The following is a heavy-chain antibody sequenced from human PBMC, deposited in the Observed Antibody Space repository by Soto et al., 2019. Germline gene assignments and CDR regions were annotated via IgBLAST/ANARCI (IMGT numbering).Heavy chain of an antibody. CDR2: IIPILGIA. Sequence: QVQLVQSGAEVKKPGSSVKVSCKASGGTFSSYTISWVRQAPGQGLEWMGRIIPILGIANYAQKFQGRVTITADKFTGTAYMELSSLRSQDTDVCYCASRTSHYDFWSGYYLVYWGLGTLVTVST. CDR1: GGTFSSYT. CDR3: ASRTSHYDFWSGYYLVY. V-gene: IGHV1-69*02. J-gene: IGHJ4*02. D-gene: IGHD3-3*01.